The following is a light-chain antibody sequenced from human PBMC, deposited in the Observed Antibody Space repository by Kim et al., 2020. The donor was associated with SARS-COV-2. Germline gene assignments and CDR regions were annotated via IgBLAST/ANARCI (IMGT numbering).Light chain of an antibody. CDR3: QQYGSPWT. Sequence: LSPGERATLSVRASQSISSSYLAWYQQKPGQAPRLLIYAASNRATGIPDRFSGSGSGTDFTLTISRLEPEDFAVYYCQQYGSPWTFGQGTKVDIK. CDR2: AAS. J-gene: IGKJ1*01. CDR1: QSISSSY. V-gene: IGKV3-20*01.